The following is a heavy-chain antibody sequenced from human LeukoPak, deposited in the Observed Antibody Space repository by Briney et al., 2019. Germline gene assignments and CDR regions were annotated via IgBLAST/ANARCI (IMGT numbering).Heavy chain of an antibody. D-gene: IGHD2-2*01. CDR2: INHSGST. J-gene: IGHJ4*02. CDR3: ARDHCSSTSCYVDY. V-gene: IGHV4-34*01. CDR1: GGSFSGYY. Sequence: SGTLSLTCAVYGGSFSGYYWSWIRQPPGKGLEWIGEINHSGSTNYNPSLKSRVTISVDTSKNQFSLKLSSVTAADTAVYYCARDHCSSTSCYVDYWGQGTLVTVSS.